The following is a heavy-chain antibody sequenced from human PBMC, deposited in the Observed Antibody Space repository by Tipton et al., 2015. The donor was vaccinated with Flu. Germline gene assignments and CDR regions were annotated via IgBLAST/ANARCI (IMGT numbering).Heavy chain of an antibody. J-gene: IGHJ4*02. V-gene: IGHV6-1*01. D-gene: IGHD3-10*01. CDR2: TYYRSKRYF. Sequence: GLVKPSQTLSLTCAISGDSVSNNTTAWNWIRQSPSRGLEWQGRTYYRSKRYFHSAVSVQGRIAINPDTSKNPFSLHLSSVSPEDTAVYYCARDYRGFYLHFWGQGTPVSVSS. CDR1: GDSVSNNTTA. CDR3: ARDYRGFYLHF.